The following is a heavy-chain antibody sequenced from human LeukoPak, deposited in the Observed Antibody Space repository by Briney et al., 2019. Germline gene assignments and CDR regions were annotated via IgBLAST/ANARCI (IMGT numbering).Heavy chain of an antibody. CDR1: GFTFDDST. D-gene: IGHD4-17*01. Sequence: GGSLRLSCAASGFTFDDSTMHWVRQAPGNGLEWGSLISWDSASTDYADSVKVRFIISRDNTKNYLYLQITSLRSEDTALYYCTNDSSVTHFDYWGQGTLVTVSS. J-gene: IGHJ4*02. CDR2: ISWDSAST. CDR3: TNDSSVTHFDY. V-gene: IGHV3-43*01.